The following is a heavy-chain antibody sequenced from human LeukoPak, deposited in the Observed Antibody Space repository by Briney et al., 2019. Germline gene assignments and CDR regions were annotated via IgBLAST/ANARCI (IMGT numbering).Heavy chain of an antibody. CDR2: INAGNGNT. D-gene: IGHD1-1*01. CDR3: ARDSKSTAVDFDY. J-gene: IGHJ4*02. Sequence: GASVKVSCKASGYTFTSYAIHWVRQAPGQRLEWMGWINAGNGNTKYSQNFQGRVTITRDTSASIAYMELSSLRSEDTAVYYCARDSKSTAVDFDYWGQGSLVTVSS. CDR1: GYTFTSYA. V-gene: IGHV1-3*01.